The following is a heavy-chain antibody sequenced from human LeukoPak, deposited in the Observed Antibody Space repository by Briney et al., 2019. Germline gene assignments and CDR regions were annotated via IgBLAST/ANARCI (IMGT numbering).Heavy chain of an antibody. CDR3: AGGLLGCSGGSCYPTDY. V-gene: IGHV3-23*01. CDR2: ISGSGGST. Sequence: GGSLRLSCAASGFTFSSYAMSWVRQAPGKGLEWVSAISGSGGSTYYADSVKGRFTISRDNSKNTLYLQMDSLRAEDTAVYYCAGGLLGCSGGSCYPTDYWGQGTLVTVSS. CDR1: GFTFSSYA. J-gene: IGHJ4*02. D-gene: IGHD2-15*01.